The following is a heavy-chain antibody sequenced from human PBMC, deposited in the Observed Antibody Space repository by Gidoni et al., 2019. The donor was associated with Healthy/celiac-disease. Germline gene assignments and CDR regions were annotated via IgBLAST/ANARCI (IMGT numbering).Heavy chain of an antibody. CDR3: ARGPPKYYDFWSGYRQVGPFDY. CDR1: GGSFSGYY. CDR2: INHSGST. V-gene: IGHV4-34*01. Sequence: QVQLQQWGAGLLKPSETLSLTCAVYGGSFSGYYWSWIRQPPGKGLEWIGEINHSGSTNYNPSLKSRVTISVDTSKNQFSLKLSSVTAADTAVYYCARGPPKYYDFWSGYRQVGPFDYWGQGTLVTVSS. J-gene: IGHJ4*02. D-gene: IGHD3-3*01.